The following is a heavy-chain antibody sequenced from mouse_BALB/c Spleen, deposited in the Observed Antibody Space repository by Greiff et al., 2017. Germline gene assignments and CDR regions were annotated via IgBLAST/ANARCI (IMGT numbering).Heavy chain of an antibody. J-gene: IGHJ4*01. D-gene: IGHD2-1*01. CDR3: ASKGVYGNYDYAMDY. CDR2: ISSGSSTI. CDR1: GFTFSSFG. Sequence: EVQVVESGGGLVQPGGSLKLSCAASGFTFSSFGMHWVRQAPEKGLEWVAYISSGSSTIYYADTVKGRFTISRDNPKNTLFLQMTSLRSEDTAMYYCASKGVYGNYDYAMDYGGQGTSVTVSS. V-gene: IGHV5-17*02.